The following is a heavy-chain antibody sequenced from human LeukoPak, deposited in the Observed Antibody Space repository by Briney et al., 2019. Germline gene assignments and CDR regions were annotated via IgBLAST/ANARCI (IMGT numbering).Heavy chain of an antibody. J-gene: IGHJ4*02. CDR3: ARGEIRPSSSPLNFDY. CDR1: GFTVSTNY. V-gene: IGHV3-53*01. D-gene: IGHD6-6*01. CDR2: IYSGGDT. Sequence: GGSLRLSCAASGFTVSTNYMTWVRQAPGKGLECVSLIYSGGDTWYGDSVKGRFTVSRDNSKNTLYLQMNSLRAEDTAVYYCARGEIRPSSSPLNFDYWGQGTLVTVSS.